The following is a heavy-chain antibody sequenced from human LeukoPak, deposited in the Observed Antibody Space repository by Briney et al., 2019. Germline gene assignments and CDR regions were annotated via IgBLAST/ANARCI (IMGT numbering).Heavy chain of an antibody. V-gene: IGHV3-33*01. CDR3: ARGPHSIYDSSGYYLLPRLDY. CDR2: IWYDGSNK. CDR1: GFTFSSYG. Sequence: GGSLRLSCAASGFTFSSYGMHWVRQAPGKGLEWVAVIWYDGSNKYCADSVKGRFTISRDNSKNTLYLQMNSLRAEDTAVYYCARGPHSIYDSSGYYLLPRLDYWGQGTLVTVSS. D-gene: IGHD3-22*01. J-gene: IGHJ4*02.